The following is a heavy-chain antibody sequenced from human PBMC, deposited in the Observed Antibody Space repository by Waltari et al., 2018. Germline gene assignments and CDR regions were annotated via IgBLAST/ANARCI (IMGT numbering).Heavy chain of an antibody. CDR3: ARTIVVVPSGSYGMDV. V-gene: IGHV2-70*01. D-gene: IGHD2-2*01. CDR2: IDWDDDK. CDR1: GFSLSTSGMC. Sequence: QVTLRESGPALVKPTQTLTLTYTFSGFSLSTSGMCVSWIRQPPGKALEWLALIDWDDDKYYSTSLKTRLTISKDTSKNQVVLTMTNMDPVDTATYYCARTIVVVPSGSYGMDVWGQGTTVTVSS. J-gene: IGHJ6*02.